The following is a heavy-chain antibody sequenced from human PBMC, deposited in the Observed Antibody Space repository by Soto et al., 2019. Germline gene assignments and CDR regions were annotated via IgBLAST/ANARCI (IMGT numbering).Heavy chain of an antibody. J-gene: IGHJ4*02. Sequence: PSETLSLTCTVSGGSISSYYWSWIRQPPGKGLEWIGYIYYSGSTNYNPSLKSRVTISVDTSKNQFSLKLSSVTAADTAVYYCARVDSGYDSHYFDYWGQGTLVTVSS. V-gene: IGHV4-59*01. CDR2: IYYSGST. CDR1: GGSISSYY. D-gene: IGHD5-12*01. CDR3: ARVDSGYDSHYFDY.